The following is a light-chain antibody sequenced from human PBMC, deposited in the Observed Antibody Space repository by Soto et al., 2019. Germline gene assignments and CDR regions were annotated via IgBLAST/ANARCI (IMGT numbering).Light chain of an antibody. V-gene: IGKV3-20*01. CDR3: QHFGGSLPVT. Sequence: ERVLTQSPGTLSLSPGERATLSCRASQSVSSNYLAWYQQKPGQAPRLLIYGASSRPTGIPDRFSGSGSGTDFTLTISRLEPEDFAVYYCQHFGGSLPVTFGQGTRLENK. CDR1: QSVSSNY. J-gene: IGKJ5*01. CDR2: GAS.